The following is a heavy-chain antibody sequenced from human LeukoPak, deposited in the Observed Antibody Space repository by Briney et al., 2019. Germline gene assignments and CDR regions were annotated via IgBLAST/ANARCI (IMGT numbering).Heavy chain of an antibody. D-gene: IGHD3-10*01. J-gene: IGHJ4*02. CDR2: ISYDGSNK. CDR3: AKDWREVDALLWFGLFDY. CDR1: GFTFSSYG. Sequence: PGRSLRLSCAASGFTFSSYGMHWVRQAPGKGLEWVAVISYDGSNKYYADSVKGRFTISRDNSKNTLYLQMNSLRAEDTAVYYCAKDWREVDALLWFGLFDYWGQGTLVTVSS. V-gene: IGHV3-30*18.